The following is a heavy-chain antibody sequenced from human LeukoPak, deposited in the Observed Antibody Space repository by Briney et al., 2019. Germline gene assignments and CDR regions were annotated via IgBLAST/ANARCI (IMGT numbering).Heavy chain of an antibody. D-gene: IGHD3-22*01. CDR3: AKDPNYYDSSGYYG. V-gene: IGHV3-23*01. J-gene: IGHJ4*02. Sequence: GGSLRLSCAASRFIFSNFAMSWVRQAPGKGLEWVSTITGSGGSTYYADSVKGRFTIPRDNSKNTLSLQMNSLRAEDTAVYYCAKDPNYYDSSGYYGWGQGTLVTVSS. CDR1: RFIFSNFA. CDR2: ITGSGGST.